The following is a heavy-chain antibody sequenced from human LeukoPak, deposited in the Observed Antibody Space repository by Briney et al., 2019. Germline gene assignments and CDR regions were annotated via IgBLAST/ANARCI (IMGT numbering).Heavy chain of an antibody. CDR3: AKDHGSGIYYKTYFDY. CDR2: ISWNSGSI. J-gene: IGHJ4*02. V-gene: IGHV3-9*01. D-gene: IGHD3-10*01. Sequence: GRSLRLSCAASGFTFDDYAMHWVRQAPGKGLEWVSGISWNSGSIGYADSVKGRFTISRDNAKNSLYLQMNSLRAEDTALYYCAKDHGSGIYYKTYFDYWGQGTLVTVSS. CDR1: GFTFDDYA.